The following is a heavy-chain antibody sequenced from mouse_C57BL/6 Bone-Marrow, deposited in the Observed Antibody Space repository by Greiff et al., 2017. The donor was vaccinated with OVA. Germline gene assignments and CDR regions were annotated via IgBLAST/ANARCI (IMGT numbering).Heavy chain of an antibody. V-gene: IGHV5-6*01. Sequence: EVQVVESGGDLVKPGGSLKLSCAASGFTFSSYGMSWVRQTPDKRLEWVATISSGGSYTYYPDSVKGRFTISRDNAKNTLYLQMSSLKSEDTAMYYCARHGVVATDYWGQGTTLTVSS. CDR3: ARHGVVATDY. CDR1: GFTFSSYG. J-gene: IGHJ2*01. CDR2: ISSGGSYT. D-gene: IGHD1-1*01.